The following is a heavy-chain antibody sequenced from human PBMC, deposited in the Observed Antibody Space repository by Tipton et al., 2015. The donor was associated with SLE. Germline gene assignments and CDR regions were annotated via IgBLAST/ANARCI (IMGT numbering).Heavy chain of an antibody. CDR3: ARGVVGQWLVGGYFQH. CDR2: INHSGST. Sequence: LRLSCTVSGGSISSGDYYWSWIRQPPGKGLEWIGEINHSGSTNYNPSLKSRVTISVDTSKNQFSLKLSSVTAADTAVYYCARGVVGQWLVGGYFQHWGQGTLVTVSS. J-gene: IGHJ1*01. D-gene: IGHD6-19*01. V-gene: IGHV4-30-4*01. CDR1: GGSISSGDYY.